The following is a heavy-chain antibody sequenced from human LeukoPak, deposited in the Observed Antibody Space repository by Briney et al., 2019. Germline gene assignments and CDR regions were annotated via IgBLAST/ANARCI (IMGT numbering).Heavy chain of an antibody. CDR2: IYSGGNT. CDR3: ARRAGEYSHPYDY. D-gene: IGHD2-15*01. J-gene: IGHJ4*02. CDR1: GFDFNNYN. V-gene: IGHV3-53*01. Sequence: GGSLRLSCAASGFDFNNYNMNWVRQAPGKGLEWVSFIYSGGNTHYSDSVKGRFTISRDNSKNTLYLQMNSLRAEDTAIYYCARRAGEYSHPYDYWGQGTLVTVSS.